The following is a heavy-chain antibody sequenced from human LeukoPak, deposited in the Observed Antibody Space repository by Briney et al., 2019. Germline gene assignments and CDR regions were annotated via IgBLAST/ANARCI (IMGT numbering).Heavy chain of an antibody. V-gene: IGHV3-64*01. CDR2: ISGNGGNT. J-gene: IGHJ2*01. CDR1: GFTFSSHS. D-gene: IGHD5-24*01. CDR3: ARSKRWLEHYWYFDL. Sequence: GGSLRLSCEASGFTFSSHSMNWVRQAPGKGLEYVSGISGNGGNTYYANSVKGRFTISRDNSKHTLYLQMGSLRAEDMAVYYCARSKRWLEHYWYFDLWGRGTLVTVSS.